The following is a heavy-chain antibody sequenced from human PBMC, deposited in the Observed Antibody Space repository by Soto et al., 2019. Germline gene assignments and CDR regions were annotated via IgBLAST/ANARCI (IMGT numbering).Heavy chain of an antibody. CDR3: ARPRGLRFSVADVFDI. Sequence: SETLSLTCIVSGGSISNSGFYWGWIRQPPGKGLEWIGSIYDSGTTYYNPSLESRVTVSVDTSKNHFSLRLTSVTAADTAVYYCARPRGLRFSVADVFDIWGQGAMVTVS. D-gene: IGHD3-3*01. CDR2: IYDSGTT. J-gene: IGHJ3*02. V-gene: IGHV4-39*02. CDR1: GGSISNSGFY.